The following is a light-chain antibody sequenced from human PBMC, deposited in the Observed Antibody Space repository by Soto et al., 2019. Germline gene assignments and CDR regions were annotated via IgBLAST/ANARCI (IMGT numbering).Light chain of an antibody. V-gene: IGKV1-33*01. CDR3: QKSDHLPL. CDR1: QAIGNS. J-gene: IGKJ3*01. Sequence: DIQMTQSPPSLSASVGDRVTITCQASQAIGNSLNWFQHKPGKAPNLVIYDAYNLEIGVPSRFSGSGSGTDFTFTSTSLRPEYIATYYCQKSDHLPLFGPGTKVESK. CDR2: DAY.